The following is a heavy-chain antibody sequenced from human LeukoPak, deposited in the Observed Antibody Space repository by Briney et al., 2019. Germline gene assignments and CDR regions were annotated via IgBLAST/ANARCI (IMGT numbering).Heavy chain of an antibody. V-gene: IGHV1-46*01. CDR3: ARDEGLRHWYFDL. J-gene: IGHJ2*01. CDR2: INPSGGST. Sequence: ASVKVSCKASGYTFTSYYMHWVRQAPGQGLEWMGIINPSGGSTSYAQKFQGRVTMTGDTSTSTVYMELSSLRSEDTAVYYCARDEGLRHWYFDLWGRGTLVTVSS. CDR1: GYTFTSYY. D-gene: IGHD4-17*01.